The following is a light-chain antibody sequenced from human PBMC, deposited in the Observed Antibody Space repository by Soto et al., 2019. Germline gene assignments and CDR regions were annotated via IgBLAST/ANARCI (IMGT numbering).Light chain of an antibody. Sequence: QSALTQPASVSGSLGQSITISCTGTSSDVGSYNLVSWYQQHPGKAPKVMIYEGSKRPSGVSNRFSGSKSGNTASLTISGLQAEDEADYYCCSYARSAIVVFGGGTKLTVL. CDR3: CSYARSAIVV. CDR1: SSDVGSYNL. J-gene: IGLJ2*01. CDR2: EGS. V-gene: IGLV2-23*01.